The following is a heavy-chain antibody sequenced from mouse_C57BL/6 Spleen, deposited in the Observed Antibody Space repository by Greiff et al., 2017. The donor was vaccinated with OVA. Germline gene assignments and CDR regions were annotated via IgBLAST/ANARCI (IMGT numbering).Heavy chain of an antibody. Sequence: VQLKQPGAELVMPGASVKLSCKASGYTFTSYWMHWVKQRPGPGLAWIGEIDPSESSTNYNQKFKGKSTLTVDKSSSTAYMQLSSLTSEDSAVYYCASWYFEVWGTGTTVTVSS. CDR2: IDPSESST. CDR3: ASWYFEV. CDR1: GYTFTSYW. J-gene: IGHJ1*03. V-gene: IGHV1-69*01.